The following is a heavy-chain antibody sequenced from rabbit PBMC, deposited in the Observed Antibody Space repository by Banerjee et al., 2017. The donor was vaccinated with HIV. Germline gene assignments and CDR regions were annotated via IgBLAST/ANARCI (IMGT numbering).Heavy chain of an antibody. CDR3: ARGGYVGYGYAPDGINL. Sequence: QEQLEESGGDLVKPEGFLTLTCTASGFSFSSNYYMCWVRQAPGKGPEWIACIYAGADITYYASWAKGRFTISKTSSTTVTLQMTSLTVADTATYFCARGGYVGYGYAPDGINLWGQGTLVTVS. J-gene: IGHJ3*01. CDR1: GFSFSSNYY. CDR2: IYAGADIT. D-gene: IGHD6-1*01. V-gene: IGHV1S45*01.